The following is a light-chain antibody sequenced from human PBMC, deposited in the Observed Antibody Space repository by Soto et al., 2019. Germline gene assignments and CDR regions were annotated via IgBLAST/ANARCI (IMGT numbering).Light chain of an antibody. V-gene: IGKV1-13*02. CDR1: QGISSA. CDR3: QQYNTFLT. J-gene: IGKJ4*01. CDR2: KAS. Sequence: AIQLTQSPSSLSASVGDRVTITCRASQGISSALAWYQQKPGKAPKLLIYKASSLQSGVPPRFSGGGSGTEFTLTISSLQPDDVATYYCQQYNTFLTFGGGTKVDIK.